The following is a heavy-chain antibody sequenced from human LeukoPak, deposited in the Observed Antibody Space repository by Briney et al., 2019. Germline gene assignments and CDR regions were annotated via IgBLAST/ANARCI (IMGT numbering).Heavy chain of an antibody. CDR2: IKTKGDGGTT. CDR3: STLSYVGGY. CDR1: GFTFSNAW. V-gene: IGHV3-15*01. J-gene: IGHJ4*02. D-gene: IGHD3-10*02. Sequence: PEGSLRLSCAASGFTFSNAWMTWVRQAPGQGLEWVGRIKTKGDGGTTDYAAPVKGRFTISRDDSKNTVYLQMNSLKTEDTAVYYCSTLSYVGGYWGQGTLVTVSS.